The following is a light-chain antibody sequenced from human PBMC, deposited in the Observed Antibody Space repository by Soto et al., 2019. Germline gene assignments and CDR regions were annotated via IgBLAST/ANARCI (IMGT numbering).Light chain of an antibody. CDR1: QSVSSRY. CDR2: GAS. V-gene: IGKV3-20*01. J-gene: IGKJ1*01. CDR3: QQYGSLPT. Sequence: EIVLTQSPGTLSLSPGERATLSYRISQSVSSRYLAWYQQKPGQAPRLLIYGASSRATGIPDRFSGSGSGTDFTLTISRLEPEDVAVYYCQQYGSLPTFGQGTKVEIK.